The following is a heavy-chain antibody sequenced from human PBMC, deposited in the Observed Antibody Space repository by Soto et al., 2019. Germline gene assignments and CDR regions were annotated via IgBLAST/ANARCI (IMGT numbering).Heavy chain of an antibody. CDR1: GGSISSYY. CDR3: ARAPFGAVAGPGERAFDI. J-gene: IGHJ3*02. CDR2: IYYSGST. Sequence: SETLSLTCTVSGGSISSYYWSWIRQPPRKGLEWIGYIYYSGSTNYNPSLKSRVTISVDTSKNQFSLKLSSVTAADTAVYYCARAPFGAVAGPGERAFDIWGQGTMVTVSS. D-gene: IGHD6-19*01. V-gene: IGHV4-59*01.